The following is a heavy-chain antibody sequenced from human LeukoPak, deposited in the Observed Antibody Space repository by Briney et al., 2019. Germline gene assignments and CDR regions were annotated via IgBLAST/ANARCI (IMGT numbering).Heavy chain of an antibody. CDR3: ARRVGTYGRKLYYYCYGIDV. Sequence: SETLSLTCAVYGGSFSGYYWSWLRPPPGKGLEWIGEINHSGSTNYNPSLKSRVTISVDTSQNQLPLKLSSVTAADTAVYYCARRVGTYGRKLYYYCYGIDVWGQGTTVTVSS. D-gene: IGHD1-26*01. CDR1: GGSFSGYY. V-gene: IGHV4-34*01. J-gene: IGHJ6*02. CDR2: INHSGST.